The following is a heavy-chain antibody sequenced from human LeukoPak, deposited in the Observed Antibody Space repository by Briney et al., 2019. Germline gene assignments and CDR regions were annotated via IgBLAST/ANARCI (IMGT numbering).Heavy chain of an antibody. D-gene: IGHD5-12*01. Sequence: GGSLRLSCAASEFTFSAYWMHWVRQAPGKGLEWVAVISYDGSNKYYADSVKGRFTISRDNSKNTLYLQMNSLRAEDTAVYYCARASGGYSYWGQGTLVTVSS. J-gene: IGHJ4*02. CDR1: EFTFSAYW. V-gene: IGHV3-30-3*01. CDR3: ARASGGYSY. CDR2: ISYDGSNK.